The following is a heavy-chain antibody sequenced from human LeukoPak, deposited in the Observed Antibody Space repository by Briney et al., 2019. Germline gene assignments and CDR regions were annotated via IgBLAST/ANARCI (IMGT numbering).Heavy chain of an antibody. CDR2: TYYSGST. J-gene: IGHJ6*03. CDR3: ARDRSGYISSSDSYYYYMDV. CDR1: GGSISSDY. D-gene: IGHD6-6*01. V-gene: IGHV4-59*01. Sequence: SETLSLTCTVSGGSISSDYWSWIRQPPGKGLEWIGYTYYSGSTNYNPSLKSRVTISVDTSKKQFSLKLTSVTAADTAVYFCARDRSGYISSSDSYYYYMDVWGKGTTVTVSS.